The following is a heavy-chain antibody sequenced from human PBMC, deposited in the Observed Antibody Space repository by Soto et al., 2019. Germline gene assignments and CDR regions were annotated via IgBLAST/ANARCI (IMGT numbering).Heavy chain of an antibody. CDR3: ASTKLEVRSGLSSYYGMDV. Sequence: GASVKVSCKASGYTFTGYYMHWVRQAPGQGLEWMGWINPNSGGTNYAQKFQGRVTMTRDTSSSTADMELSRLRSDDTAVYYCASTKLEVRSGLSSYYGMDVWGQGTTVTVSS. J-gene: IGHJ6*02. V-gene: IGHV1-2*02. CDR2: INPNSGGT. CDR1: GYTFTGYY. D-gene: IGHD1-7*01.